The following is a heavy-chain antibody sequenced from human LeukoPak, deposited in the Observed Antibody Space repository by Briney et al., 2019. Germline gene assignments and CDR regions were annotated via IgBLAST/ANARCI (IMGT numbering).Heavy chain of an antibody. V-gene: IGHV5-51*01. CDR1: GHSFTNYW. D-gene: IGHD4-23*01. J-gene: IGHJ4*02. CDR2: IYFGDSTT. CDR3: SGARHGNTYFDD. Sequence: GESLKISCTGSGHSFTNYWIGWVRQMPGKALEWMGIIYFGDSTTRYSPSFQGQVTISADKSTATAYLQWSCLEASDTAVYYCSGARHGNTYFDDWGQGTLVTVSS.